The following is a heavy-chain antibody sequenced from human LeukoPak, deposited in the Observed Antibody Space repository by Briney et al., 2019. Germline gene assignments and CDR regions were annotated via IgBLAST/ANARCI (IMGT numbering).Heavy chain of an antibody. CDR1: GYSFTSYW. D-gene: IGHD3-10*01. Sequence: GESLKICCKGSGYSFTSYWIGWVRQMPGKGVEWIGIIYPGDSDTRYSPSFQCQVTRAAAKSIRTPHMQSSRLKASDTAMYAGARQSQYSYGSGSYAYNWFAPWGQGTLVPVSS. J-gene: IGHJ5*02. CDR3: ARQSQYSYGSGSYAYNWFAP. CDR2: IYPGDSDT. V-gene: IGHV5-51*01.